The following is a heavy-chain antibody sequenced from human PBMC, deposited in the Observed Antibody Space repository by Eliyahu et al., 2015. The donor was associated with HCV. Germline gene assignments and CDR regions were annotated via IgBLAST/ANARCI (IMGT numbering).Heavy chain of an antibody. D-gene: IGHD3-22*01. CDR2: INNEGSGT. CDR1: GFXFSXFW. Sequence: EVQLVESGGGLVEPGGSLRXSCAASGFXFSXFWXHWVRQVPGKGLVWVSRINNEGSGTSYADSVKGRFTVSRDNAKNTMYLQMNSLGVEDTAVYYCARDRALYGTSGYPLGSFDYWGQGIVVTVSS. CDR3: ARDRALYGTSGYPLGSFDY. V-gene: IGHV3-74*01. J-gene: IGHJ4*02.